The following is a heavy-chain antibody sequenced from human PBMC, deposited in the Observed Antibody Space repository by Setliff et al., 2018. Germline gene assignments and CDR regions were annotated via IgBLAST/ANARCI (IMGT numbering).Heavy chain of an antibody. V-gene: IGHV3-7*01. CDR1: EFTFNKYW. CDR2: INQDGSET. Sequence: GGSLRLSCAASEFTFNKYWMTWVRQAPGKGLEWVANINQDGSETYYVDSLKGRFSVSRDNGKNSLYLQMNSLRAEDTAVYYCARASKGLYCGSDCFYTFDSWGPGTLVTVSS. J-gene: IGHJ4*02. CDR3: ARASKGLYCGSDCFYTFDS. D-gene: IGHD2-21*02.